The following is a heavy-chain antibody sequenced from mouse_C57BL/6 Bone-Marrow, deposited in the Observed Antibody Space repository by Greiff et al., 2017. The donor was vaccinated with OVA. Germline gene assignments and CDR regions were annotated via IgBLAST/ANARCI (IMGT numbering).Heavy chain of an antibody. CDR1: GFTFSDYG. J-gene: IGHJ3*01. Sequence: EVKLVESGGGLVKPGGSLKLSCAASGFTFSDYGMAWVRQAPRKGPEWVAFISNLAYSIYYADTVTGRFTISRENAKNTLYLEMSSLRSEDTAMYYCARADGYYAWFAYWGQGTLVTVSA. CDR2: ISNLAYSI. CDR3: ARADGYYAWFAY. V-gene: IGHV5-15*01. D-gene: IGHD2-3*01.